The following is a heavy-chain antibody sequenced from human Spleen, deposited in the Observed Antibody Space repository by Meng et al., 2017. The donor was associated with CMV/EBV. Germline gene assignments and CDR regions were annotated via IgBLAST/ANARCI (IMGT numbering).Heavy chain of an antibody. CDR2: IAYDGSYK. CDR1: GFTFDDYA. D-gene: IGHD6-13*01. CDR3: ARAGYPRSWYGEGFDY. Sequence: GESLKISCAASGFTFDDYAMHWVRQAPGKGLEWLVVIAYDGSYKYYADSVKGRFTISRDNSKNTVDLQMSSLRAEDTAVYYCARAGYPRSWYGEGFDYWGQGTLVTVSS. J-gene: IGHJ4*02. V-gene: IGHV3-30*04.